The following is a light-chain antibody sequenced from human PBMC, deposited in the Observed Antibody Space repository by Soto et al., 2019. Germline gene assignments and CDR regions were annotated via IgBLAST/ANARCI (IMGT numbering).Light chain of an antibody. CDR2: GAS. Sequence: EIGMTQSPATLSVSPRERATLSCRASQSVSSKLAWYQQKPGQAPRLLISGASTRATGIPARFSGSGSGTEFTLTISSLQSEDFAVYYCQQYNNWPLTFGGGTKVDIK. CDR3: QQYNNWPLT. V-gene: IGKV3-15*01. J-gene: IGKJ4*01. CDR1: QSVSSK.